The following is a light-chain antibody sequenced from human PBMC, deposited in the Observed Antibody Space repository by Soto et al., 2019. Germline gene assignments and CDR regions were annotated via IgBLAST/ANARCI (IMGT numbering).Light chain of an antibody. CDR3: QQYESYSPWT. V-gene: IGKV1-5*03. J-gene: IGKJ1*01. CDR2: SAS. CDR1: QSISTW. Sequence: DLQITPSPSTPSSSFGDKVTNTCRASQSISTWLAWYQQKPGKAPKLLIYSASDLESGVPSRFSGSGFGTEFTLTISNLQPDDFATYYCQQYESYSPWTFGQGTKVDIK.